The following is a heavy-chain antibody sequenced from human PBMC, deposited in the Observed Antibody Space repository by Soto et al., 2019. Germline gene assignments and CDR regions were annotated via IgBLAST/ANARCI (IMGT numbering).Heavy chain of an antibody. CDR3: ARGGGYNFGSPKFDY. CDR2: IWNDGINK. V-gene: IGHV3-33*01. Sequence: QVELAESGGGAVQPGRSLRLSCAASGFIFDSHGMHWVRRAPGKGLEWVAVIWNDGINKYYADSVKGRFTISRDNSNNTVFLHMSSLRPEDTALYYCARGGGYNFGSPKFDYWGQGAQVTVSS. CDR1: GFIFDSHG. J-gene: IGHJ4*02. D-gene: IGHD5-12*01.